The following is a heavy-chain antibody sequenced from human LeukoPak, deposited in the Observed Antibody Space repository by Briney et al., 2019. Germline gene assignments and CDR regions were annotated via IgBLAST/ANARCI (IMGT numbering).Heavy chain of an antibody. Sequence: ASVKVSCKASGYTFTGYYIHWVRQAPGQGLEWMGWINPNNGGTNSAQKFQGRVTMTRDTSIGTAYMELNRLTYDDTAVYYCATEVTDWGQGTLVTVSS. V-gene: IGHV1-2*02. CDR2: INPNNGGT. CDR1: GYTFTGYY. J-gene: IGHJ4*02. D-gene: IGHD5-18*01. CDR3: ATEVTD.